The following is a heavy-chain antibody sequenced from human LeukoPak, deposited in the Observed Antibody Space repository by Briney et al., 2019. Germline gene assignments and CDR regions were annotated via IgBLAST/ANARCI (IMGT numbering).Heavy chain of an antibody. CDR3: SRERGFWSGYFRPRYFDY. CDR2: IHSSGTH. CDR1: GDSISGRAYY. D-gene: IGHD3-3*01. Sequence: SETLSLTCTVSGDSISGRAYYWSWIRQPAGKGLEWIGRIHSSGTHSYNPSLKSRVSISVETSKNQFSLRLSSLTAADTAVYFCSRERGFWSGYFRPRYFDYWGQGTLVTV. J-gene: IGHJ4*02. V-gene: IGHV4-61*02.